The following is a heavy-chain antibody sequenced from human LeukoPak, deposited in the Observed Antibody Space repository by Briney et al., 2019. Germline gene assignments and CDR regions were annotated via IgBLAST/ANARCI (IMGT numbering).Heavy chain of an antibody. Sequence: GGSLRLSCAASGFTFSSYSMNWVRQAPGKGPEWVSSISSSSSYIYYADSVKGRFTTSRDNAKNSLYLQMNSLRAEDTAVYYCARDRIAAAGTPDYWGQGTLVTVSS. D-gene: IGHD6-13*01. V-gene: IGHV3-21*01. CDR1: GFTFSSYS. J-gene: IGHJ4*02. CDR2: ISSSSSYI. CDR3: ARDRIAAAGTPDY.